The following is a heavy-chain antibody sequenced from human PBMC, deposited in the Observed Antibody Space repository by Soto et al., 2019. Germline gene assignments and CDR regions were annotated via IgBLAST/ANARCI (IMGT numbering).Heavy chain of an antibody. Sequence: SGGSLRLSCAASGFPFDDYAMHWVRQAPGKGLEWVSGINWNSGSIGYADSVKGRFTISRDNAKTSLYLQMNSLRAEDTAVYYCARDYYDANTFHIWGQGTMVTVSS. D-gene: IGHD3-22*01. CDR1: GFPFDDYA. V-gene: IGHV3-9*01. CDR3: ARDYYDANTFHI. CDR2: INWNSGSI. J-gene: IGHJ3*02.